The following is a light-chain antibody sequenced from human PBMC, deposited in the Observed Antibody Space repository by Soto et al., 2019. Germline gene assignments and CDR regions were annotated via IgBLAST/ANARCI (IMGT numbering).Light chain of an antibody. CDR2: DDN. CDR3: GSWDSSLSAYV. CDR1: SSNIGGNS. J-gene: IGLJ1*01. Sequence: VRTHPASVSAAPGQKVTISCSGSSSNIGGNSVSWYQQLPGTAPKLLIYDDNKRPSGIPDRFSGSKSGTSATLGITGFQTGDEADYYCGSWDSSLSAYVFGTGTKVTVL. V-gene: IGLV1-51*01.